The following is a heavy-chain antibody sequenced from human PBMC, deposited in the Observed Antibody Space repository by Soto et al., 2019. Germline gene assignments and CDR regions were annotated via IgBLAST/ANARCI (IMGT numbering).Heavy chain of an antibody. V-gene: IGHV4-31*03. D-gene: IGHD1-1*01. J-gene: IGHJ6*02. CDR3: ARGGARWRSKRPDYYYYGMAV. CDR2: IYYSGST. CDR1: GGSISSGGYY. Sequence: QVQLQESGPGLVKPSQTLSLTCTVSGGSISSGGYYWSWIRQHPGKGLEWIGYIYYSGSTYYNPSPKSRVTISVDTSKNQFSLKLSSVTAADTAVYYCARGGARWRSKRPDYYYYGMAVWGQGTTVTVSS.